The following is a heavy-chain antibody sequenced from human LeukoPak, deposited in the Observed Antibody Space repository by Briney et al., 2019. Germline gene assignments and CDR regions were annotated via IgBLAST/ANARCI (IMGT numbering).Heavy chain of an antibody. CDR1: GGSISSSSYY. Sequence: SETLSLTCTVSGGSISSSSYYWGWIRQPPGKGLEWIGSIYCSGSTYYNPSLKSRVTISVDTSKNQFSLKLSSVTAADTAVYYCASQTREGIAVAGTGDYWGQGTLVTVSS. CDR3: ASQTREGIAVAGTGDY. D-gene: IGHD6-19*01. J-gene: IGHJ4*02. CDR2: IYCSGST. V-gene: IGHV4-39*01.